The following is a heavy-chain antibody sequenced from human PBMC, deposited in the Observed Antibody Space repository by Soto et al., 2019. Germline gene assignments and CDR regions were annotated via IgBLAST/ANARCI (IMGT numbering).Heavy chain of an antibody. CDR1: GGSFSGYY. J-gene: IGHJ4*02. V-gene: IGHV4-34*01. D-gene: IGHD2-15*01. Sequence: SETLSLTCAVYGGSFSGYYWSWIRQPPGKGLEWIGEINHSGSTNYNPSLKSRVTISVDTSKNQFSLKLSSVTAADTAVYYCARFVSSGDMIDYWGQGTLFTVSS. CDR3: ARFVSSGDMIDY. CDR2: INHSGST.